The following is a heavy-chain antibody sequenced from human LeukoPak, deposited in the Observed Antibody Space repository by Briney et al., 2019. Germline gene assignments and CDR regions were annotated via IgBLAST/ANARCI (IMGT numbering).Heavy chain of an antibody. Sequence: PGGSLRLSCAASRFTFSSYAMGWVRQAPGKGLEWVSVISNSGGSTYYADSVKGRFTISRDNSKNTLYLQMNSLSAEDTAVYYCAKDSDGNALGLFDYWGQGTLVTVSS. CDR1: RFTFSSYA. J-gene: IGHJ4*02. CDR2: ISNSGGST. D-gene: IGHD1-1*01. V-gene: IGHV3-23*01. CDR3: AKDSDGNALGLFDY.